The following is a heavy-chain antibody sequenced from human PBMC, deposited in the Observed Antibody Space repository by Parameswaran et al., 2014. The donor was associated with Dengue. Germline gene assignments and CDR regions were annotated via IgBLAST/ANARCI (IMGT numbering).Heavy chain of an antibody. Sequence: RWIRQPGRAGVDWEINHSGSTNYNPSLKSRVTISVDTSKNQFSLKLSSVTAADTAVYYCARVSSMVRGVISLYYGMDVWGQGTTVTVSS. V-gene: IGHV4-34*01. CDR3: ARVSSMVRGVISLYYGMDV. J-gene: IGHJ6*02. D-gene: IGHD3-10*01. CDR2: INHSGST.